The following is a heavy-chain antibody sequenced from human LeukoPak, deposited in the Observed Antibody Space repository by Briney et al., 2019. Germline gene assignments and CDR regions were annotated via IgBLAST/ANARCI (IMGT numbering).Heavy chain of an antibody. CDR1: GFTFSSYW. Sequence: GGSLRLSCAASGFTFSSYWMSWVRQAPGKGLEWVANIKQDGSEKYYVDSVKGRFTISRDNAKNSLYLQMNSLRAEDAAVYYCARDPNFDWLSNFDYWGQGTLVTVSS. D-gene: IGHD3-9*01. CDR3: ARDPNFDWLSNFDY. CDR2: IKQDGSEK. J-gene: IGHJ4*02. V-gene: IGHV3-7*01.